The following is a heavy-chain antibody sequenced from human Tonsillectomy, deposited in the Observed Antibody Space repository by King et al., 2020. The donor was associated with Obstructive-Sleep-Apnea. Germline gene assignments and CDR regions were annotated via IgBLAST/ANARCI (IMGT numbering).Heavy chain of an antibody. D-gene: IGHD3-10*01. V-gene: IGHV3-48*04. CDR2: MSGSSSAI. CDR1: GFTFSTYS. Sequence: VQLVESGGGLVQPGGSLRLSCAASGFTFSTYSMNWVRQAPGKGLEWVSYMSGSSSAIFYEDSVKGRFTISRDNAKNLLYLQMNSLRAEDTAVFYCARNYYGSGDFDYWGQGTLVTVSS. CDR3: ARNYYGSGDFDY. J-gene: IGHJ4*02.